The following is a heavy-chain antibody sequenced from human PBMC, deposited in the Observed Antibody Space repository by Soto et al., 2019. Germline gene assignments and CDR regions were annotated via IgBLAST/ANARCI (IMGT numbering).Heavy chain of an antibody. CDR1: GFTVSSNY. J-gene: IGHJ4*02. D-gene: IGHD5-12*01. V-gene: IGHV3-66*01. CDR2: IYSGGST. Sequence: GGSLRLSCAASGFTVSSNYMSWVRQAPGKGLEWVSVIYSGGSTYYADSVKGRFTISRDNSKNTLYLQMNSLRAEDTAVYYCARESKEYSGYDWGQGTLVTVSS. CDR3: ARESKEYSGYD.